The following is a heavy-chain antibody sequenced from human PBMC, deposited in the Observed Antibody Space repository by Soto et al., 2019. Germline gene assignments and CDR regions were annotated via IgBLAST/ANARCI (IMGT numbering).Heavy chain of an antibody. J-gene: IGHJ6*02. CDR1: GGSISSYY. Sequence: ETLSLTCTVSGGSISSYYWSWIRQPAGKGLEWIGRIYTSGSTNYNPSLKSRVTMSVDTSKNQFSLKLSSVTAADTAVYYCARAGGSGRWRGYYYYGMDVWGQGTTVTVSS. CDR3: ARAGGSGRWRGYYYYGMDV. V-gene: IGHV4-4*07. CDR2: IYTSGST. D-gene: IGHD2-15*01.